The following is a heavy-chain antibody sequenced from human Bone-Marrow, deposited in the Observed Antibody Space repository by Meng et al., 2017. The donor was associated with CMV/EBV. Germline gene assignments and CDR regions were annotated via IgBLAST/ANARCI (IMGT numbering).Heavy chain of an antibody. J-gene: IGHJ5*02. D-gene: IGHD2-15*01. Sequence: ETLSLTCAASGFIFGSSWMSWARQAPGKGLGWVANIKEDGTTETYVDSVQGRFTISRDNAKDSLYLQMNGVRIEDTAVYYCVRDRGWFRLDPWGQGTLVTVSS. CDR3: VRDRGWFRLDP. CDR1: GFIFGSSW. V-gene: IGHV3-7*01. CDR2: IKEDGTTE.